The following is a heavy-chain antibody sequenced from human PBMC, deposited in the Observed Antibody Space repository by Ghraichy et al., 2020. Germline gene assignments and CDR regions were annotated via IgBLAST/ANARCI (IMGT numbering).Heavy chain of an antibody. CDR2: ISGSGGST. D-gene: IGHD6-13*01. V-gene: IGHV3-23*01. J-gene: IGHJ6*02. Sequence: GESLNISCAASGFTFSSYAMSWVRQAPGKGLEWVSGISGSGGSTYYVDSVTGRFTISRDNSKNTLNLQMNSLRAEDTAVCYCAKGIAAGTTTIAYYYNGLDVWGQGTTVTVSS. CDR3: AKGIAAGTTTIAYYYNGLDV. CDR1: GFTFSSYA.